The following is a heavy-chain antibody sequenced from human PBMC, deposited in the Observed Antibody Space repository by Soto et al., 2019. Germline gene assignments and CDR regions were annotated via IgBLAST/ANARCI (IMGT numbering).Heavy chain of an antibody. D-gene: IGHD6-19*01. CDR1: GFTFNSHA. CDR3: AKDLWSWNSGWHHDGCDV. J-gene: IGHJ3*01. CDR2: ISGSGGNT. V-gene: IGHV3-23*01. Sequence: SLRRSCAASGFTFNSHAMGWVRQAPGKGLEWVSGISGSGGNTFYAGSVKGRCTISRDNSKNTLYLQMNSLRAEDTAVYYCAKDLWSWNSGWHHDGCDVWSRGTMVTVSS.